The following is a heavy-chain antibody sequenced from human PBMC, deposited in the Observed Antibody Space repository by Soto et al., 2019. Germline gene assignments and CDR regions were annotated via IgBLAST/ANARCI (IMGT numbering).Heavy chain of an antibody. CDR2: ISTYNGNT. CDR1: GYRFRTYG. V-gene: IGHV1-18*01. D-gene: IGHD1-26*01. Sequence: QVQLVQSGAEVKKTGASVKVSCKASGYRFRTYGISWVRQAPGQGLEWMGWISTYNGNTNYAPDFKGRVTMTTETSTATVYMELGSLKSDDTAVYYCARRGSGTYLDALDMWGQGTMVTVSS. J-gene: IGHJ3*02. CDR3: ARRGSGTYLDALDM.